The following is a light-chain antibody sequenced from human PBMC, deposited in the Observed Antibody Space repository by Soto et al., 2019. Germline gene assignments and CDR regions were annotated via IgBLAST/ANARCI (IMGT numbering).Light chain of an antibody. CDR1: SSDVGIYNL. Sequence: QSALTQPASVSGSPGQSITISCTGTSSDVGIYNLVSWYQQHPGKAPKLMIYEGSKRPSGVSNRFSGSKSGTSASLAISGLRSEDEADYYCAAWDDSLSGWVFGGGTKLTVL. J-gene: IGLJ3*02. V-gene: IGLV2-14*02. CDR2: EGS. CDR3: AAWDDSLSGWV.